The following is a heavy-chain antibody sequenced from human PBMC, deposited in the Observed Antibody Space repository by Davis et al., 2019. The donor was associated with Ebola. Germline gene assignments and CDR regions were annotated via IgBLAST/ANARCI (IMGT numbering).Heavy chain of an antibody. V-gene: IGHV3-23*01. CDR1: GFTFSSYA. J-gene: IGHJ4*02. CDR2: ISGSGGST. Sequence: GESLKISCAASGFTFSSYAMSWVRQAPGKGLEWVSAISGSGGSTYYADSVKGRFTISRDNSKNTLYLQMNSLRAEDTAVYYCAKPPLASGWYPYYFDYWGQGTLVTVSS. D-gene: IGHD6-19*01. CDR3: AKPPLASGWYPYYFDY.